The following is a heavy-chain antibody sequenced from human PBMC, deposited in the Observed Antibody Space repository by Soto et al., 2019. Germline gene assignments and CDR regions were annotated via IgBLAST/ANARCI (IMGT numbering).Heavy chain of an antibody. CDR3: ASVDIVATISDLPAKVSGYYYYGMDV. Sequence: ASVKVSCKASGGTFSSYAISWVRQAPGQGLEWMGGIIPIFGTANYAQKFQGRVTITADESTSTAYMELSSLRSEDTAVYYCASVDIVATISDLPAKVSGYYYYGMDVWGQGTTVTVSS. J-gene: IGHJ6*02. CDR1: GGTFSSYA. D-gene: IGHD5-12*01. CDR2: IIPIFGTA. V-gene: IGHV1-69*13.